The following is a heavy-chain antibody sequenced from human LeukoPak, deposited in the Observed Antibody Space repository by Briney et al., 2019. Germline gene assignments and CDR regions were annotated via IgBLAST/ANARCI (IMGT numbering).Heavy chain of an antibody. D-gene: IGHD3-10*01. CDR3: VRVGGGSGSYSPPQYYFDY. V-gene: IGHV3-64*01. CDR1: GFSFSTYA. Sequence: GGSLRLSCAASGFSFSTYAMHWVRQAPGMRPECVSAISSNGGSTFYASSVKDRFTISRDNSKNTLFLQMGSLRAEDMAVYYCVRVGGGSGSYSPPQYYFDYWGQGTLVTVSS. J-gene: IGHJ4*02. CDR2: ISSNGGST.